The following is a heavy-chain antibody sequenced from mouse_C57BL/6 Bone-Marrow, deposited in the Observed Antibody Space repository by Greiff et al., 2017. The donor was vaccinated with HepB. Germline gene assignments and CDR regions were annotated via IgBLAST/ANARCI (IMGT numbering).Heavy chain of an antibody. J-gene: IGHJ1*03. CDR3: ARAITTKWYFDV. V-gene: IGHV3-1*01. Sequence: EVQLQESGPGMVKPSQSLSLTCTVTGYSITSGYDWHWIRHFPGNKLEWMGYISYSGSTNYNPSLKSRISITHDTSKNHFFLKLNSVTTEDTATYYCARAITTKWYFDVWGTGTTVTVSS. CDR2: ISYSGST. D-gene: IGHD1-1*01. CDR1: GYSITSGYD.